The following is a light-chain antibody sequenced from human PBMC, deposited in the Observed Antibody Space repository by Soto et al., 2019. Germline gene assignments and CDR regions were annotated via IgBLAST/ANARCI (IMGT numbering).Light chain of an antibody. CDR3: CSFAGSYSYV. CDR2: DVT. V-gene: IGLV2-11*01. J-gene: IGLJ1*01. CDR1: SSDVGRYDY. Sequence: QSALTQPRSVSASPGQSVTISCTGTSSDVGRYDYVSWYQQHPGKAPKLIVYDVTERPSGVPDRFSGSKSGNTASLTISGLQAEDEADYSCCSFAGSYSYVFGKGTRSPS.